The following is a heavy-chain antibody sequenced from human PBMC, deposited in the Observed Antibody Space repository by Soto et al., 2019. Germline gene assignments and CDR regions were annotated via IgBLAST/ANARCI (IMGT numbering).Heavy chain of an antibody. CDR1: VFTVSSNY. Sequence: WWSLRLSCSASVFTVSSNYMSWVRQAPGKGLEWVSVIYSGGSTYYADSVKGRFTISRDNSKNTLYLQMNSLRAEDTAVYYCARDPGITGTSLYYYGMDVWGQGTTVTVSS. CDR3: ARDPGITGTSLYYYGMDV. J-gene: IGHJ6*02. V-gene: IGHV3-53*01. CDR2: IYSGGST. D-gene: IGHD1-20*01.